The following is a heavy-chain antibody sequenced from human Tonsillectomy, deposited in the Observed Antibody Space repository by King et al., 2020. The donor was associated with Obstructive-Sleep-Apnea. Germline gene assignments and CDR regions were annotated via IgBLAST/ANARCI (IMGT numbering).Heavy chain of an antibody. J-gene: IGHJ4*02. V-gene: IGHV3-66*01. CDR1: GFTISSNY. CDR3: ARVVGAIIY. Sequence: QLVQSGGFLVQPGGSLRLSCAASGFTISSNYMIWVRKAPGKGLEWVSVIYTGGGRYYADSVKVRFTISRDTSKNTLHLQMNSLRAEDTAVYYCARVVGAIIYWGQGTLVTVSS. D-gene: IGHD1-26*01. CDR2: IYTGGGR.